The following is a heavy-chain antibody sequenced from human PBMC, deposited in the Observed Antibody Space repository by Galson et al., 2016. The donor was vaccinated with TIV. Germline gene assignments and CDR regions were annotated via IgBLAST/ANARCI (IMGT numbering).Heavy chain of an antibody. V-gene: IGHV3-53*01. CDR2: IYSGGDT. Sequence: SLRLSCAVSGFTVNAYHMSWVRQAPGKGLEWVSVIYSGGDTYYSDSVKGRFTISRDNSKNTVHLQMNSLRVEDTAVYYCARKDSSVHGDLRGAFDVWGQGTEVIVSS. D-gene: IGHD4-17*01. J-gene: IGHJ3*01. CDR1: GFTVNAYH. CDR3: ARKDSSVHGDLRGAFDV.